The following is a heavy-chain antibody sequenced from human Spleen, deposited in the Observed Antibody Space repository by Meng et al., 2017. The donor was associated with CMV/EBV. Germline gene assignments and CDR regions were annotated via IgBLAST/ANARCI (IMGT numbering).Heavy chain of an antibody. Sequence: GESLKISCAASGFTFSSYGIHWVRQAPGKGLEWVAFIQYDGDDKNYVDSVKGRFTISRDNSKNTLYLQMNSLRADDTAVYYCAKGYREYQLLEDAFDIWGQGTMVTVSS. CDR2: IQYDGDDK. CDR3: AKGYREYQLLEDAFDI. V-gene: IGHV3-30*02. D-gene: IGHD2-2*01. J-gene: IGHJ3*02. CDR1: GFTFSSYG.